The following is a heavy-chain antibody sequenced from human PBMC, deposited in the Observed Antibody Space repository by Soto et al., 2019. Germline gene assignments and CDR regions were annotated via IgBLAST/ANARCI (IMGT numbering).Heavy chain of an antibody. CDR3: ARAHPRGAYSSTEWAFDI. D-gene: IGHD3-16*01. Sequence: ASVKVSCKASGYTFTSYDINWVRQATGQGLEWMGWMNPNSGNTGYAQKFQGRVTMTRNTSISTAYMELSSLRSEDTAVYYCARAHPRGAYSSTEWAFDIWGQGTMVTVSS. CDR2: MNPNSGNT. J-gene: IGHJ3*02. CDR1: GYTFTSYD. V-gene: IGHV1-8*01.